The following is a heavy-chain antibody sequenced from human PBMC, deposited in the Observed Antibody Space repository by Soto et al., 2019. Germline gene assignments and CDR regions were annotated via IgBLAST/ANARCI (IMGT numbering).Heavy chain of an antibody. CDR1: GFTFSISG. J-gene: IGHJ4*02. CDR2: ISYDGSNK. Sequence: GGPVTLSCAASGFTFSISGMHWVRQAPGKGLEWVAVISYDGSNKYYADSVKGRFTISRDNSKNTLYLQMNSLRAEDTAVYYCAKAREGILRPNDYWGQGTLVTVSS. V-gene: IGHV3-30*18. D-gene: IGHD3-9*01. CDR3: AKAREGILRPNDY.